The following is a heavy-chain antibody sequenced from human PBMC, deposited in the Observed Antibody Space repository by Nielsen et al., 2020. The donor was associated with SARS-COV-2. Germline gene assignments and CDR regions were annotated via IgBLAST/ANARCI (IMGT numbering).Heavy chain of an antibody. Sequence: VHQAPGKGLEWVSSISSSSSYIYYADSVKGRFTISRDNAKNSLYLQMNSLRAEDTAVYYCARDLGVGTSFGVVDYYYYGMDVWGQGTTVTVSS. J-gene: IGHJ6*02. CDR2: ISSSSSYI. D-gene: IGHD3-3*01. CDR3: ARDLGVGTSFGVVDYYYYGMDV. V-gene: IGHV3-21*01.